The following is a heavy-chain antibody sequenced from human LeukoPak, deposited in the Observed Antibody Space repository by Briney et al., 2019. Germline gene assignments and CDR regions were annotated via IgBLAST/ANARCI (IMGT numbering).Heavy chain of an antibody. CDR3: AGRYCSSTSCYSDY. J-gene: IGHJ4*02. V-gene: IGHV3-30*02. CDR1: GFTFSSYG. CDR2: IRCDGSNK. Sequence: PGGSLRLSCAASGFTFSSYGMHWVRQAPGKGLEWVAFIRCDGSNKYYADSVKGRFTISRDNSKNTLYLQMNSRRAEDTAVYYCAGRYCSSTSCYSDYWGQGTLVTVSS. D-gene: IGHD2-2*02.